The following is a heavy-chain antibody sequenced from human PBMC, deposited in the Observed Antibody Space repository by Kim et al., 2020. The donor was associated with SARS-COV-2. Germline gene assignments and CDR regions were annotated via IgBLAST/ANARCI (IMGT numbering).Heavy chain of an antibody. Sequence: QDGSEKYYVDSVKGRFTISRDNAKNSLYLQMNSLRAEDTAVYYCARDLSYWGQGTLVTVSS. CDR3: ARDLSY. V-gene: IGHV3-7*01. J-gene: IGHJ4*02. CDR2: QDGSEK.